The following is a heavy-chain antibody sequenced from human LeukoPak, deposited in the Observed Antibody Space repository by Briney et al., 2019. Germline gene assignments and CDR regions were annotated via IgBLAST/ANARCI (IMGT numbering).Heavy chain of an antibody. CDR2: INHSGST. V-gene: IGHV4-34*01. CDR3: ASERITMVRGVMSGYFDY. Sequence: GSLRLSCAASGFTFSSYWMSWIRQPPGKGLEWIGEINHSGSTNYNPSLKSRVTISVDTSKNQFSLKLSSVTAADTAVYYCASERITMVRGVMSGYFDYWGQGTLVTVSS. D-gene: IGHD3-10*01. CDR1: GFTFSSYW. J-gene: IGHJ4*02.